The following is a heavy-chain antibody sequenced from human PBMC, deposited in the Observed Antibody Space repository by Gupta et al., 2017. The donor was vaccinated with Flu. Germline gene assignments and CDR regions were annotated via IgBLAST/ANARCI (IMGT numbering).Heavy chain of an antibody. CDR3: ARGLPARCSGGSCVP. Sequence: EVQLVESGGGLVKPGGSLRLSCAASGFTSSSYIMNWVRQAPGKGLEWVSSISSSSSYIYYADSVKGRFTISRDKAKNSLYLQMNSLRAEDTAVYYCARGLPARCSGGSCVPWGQGTLVTVSS. V-gene: IGHV3-21*01. J-gene: IGHJ5*02. CDR2: ISSSSSYI. D-gene: IGHD2-15*01. CDR1: GFTSSSYI.